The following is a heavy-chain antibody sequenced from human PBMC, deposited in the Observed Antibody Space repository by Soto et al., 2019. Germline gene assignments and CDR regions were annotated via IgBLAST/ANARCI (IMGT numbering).Heavy chain of an antibody. CDR2: IYYSGST. D-gene: IGHD5-18*01. CDR1: GGSISNYY. V-gene: IGHV4-59*01. CDR3: ARDHPHSYGVYYFDY. J-gene: IGHJ4*02. Sequence: SETLSLTCTVSGGSISNYYWTWIRQPPGKGLEWIGYIYYSGSTHYNPSLQNRVTISIDTSKNQVSLKVNSVTAADTAVYYCARDHPHSYGVYYFDYWGQGTPVTVSS.